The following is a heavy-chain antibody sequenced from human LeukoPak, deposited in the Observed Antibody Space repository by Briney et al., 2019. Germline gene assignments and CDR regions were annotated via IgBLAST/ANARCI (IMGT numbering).Heavy chain of an antibody. Sequence: GGSLRLSCAASGFSVINSYMNWVRQAPGKGLDWVSIIYTGGTTFYADSVKGRFTISRDDSKNTLYLQMSSLREDDTAVYYRARERFSNAFDIWGQGTMVTVFS. J-gene: IGHJ3*02. CDR1: GFSVINSY. V-gene: IGHV3-53*01. CDR3: ARERFSNAFDI. CDR2: IYTGGTT.